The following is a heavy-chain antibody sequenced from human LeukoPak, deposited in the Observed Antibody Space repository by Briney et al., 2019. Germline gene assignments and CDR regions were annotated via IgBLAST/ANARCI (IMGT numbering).Heavy chain of an antibody. D-gene: IGHD6-6*01. V-gene: IGHV3-21*01. CDR2: ISSSSSYI. CDR3: ALAARYYYYTMDV. J-gene: IGHJ6*02. CDR1: GFTFSSYS. Sequence: GGSLRLSCAASGFTFSSYSMNWVRQAPGKGLEWVSSISSSSSYIYYADSVKGRFTISRDNAKNSLYLQMNSLRAEDTAVYYCALAARYYYYTMDVWGQGTTVTVSS.